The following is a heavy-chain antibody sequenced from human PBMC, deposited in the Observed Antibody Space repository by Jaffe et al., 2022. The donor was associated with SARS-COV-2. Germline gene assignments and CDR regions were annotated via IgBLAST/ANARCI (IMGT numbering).Heavy chain of an antibody. J-gene: IGHJ4*02. D-gene: IGHD3-22*01. CDR3: ARGKHYYYDSSGGDY. CDR2: ISSSSSYI. V-gene: IGHV3-21*01. CDR1: GFTFSSYS. Sequence: EVQLVESGGGLVKPGGSLRLSCAASGFTFSSYSMNWVRQAPGKGLEWVSSISSSSSYIYYADSVKGRFTISRDNAKNSLYLQMNSLRAEDTAVYYCARGKHYYYDSSGGDYWGQGTLVTVSS.